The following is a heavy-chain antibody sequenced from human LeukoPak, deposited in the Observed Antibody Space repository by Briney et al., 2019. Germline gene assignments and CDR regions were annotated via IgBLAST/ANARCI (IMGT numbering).Heavy chain of an antibody. Sequence: SETLSLTCTVSGGSISTFYWSWIRQAPGKGLEYIGYIYYSGSTNYNPSPELRVNLSVDTSPNQFSLILSSVTAADTAVYYCARGPTSYYFESWGQGTLVTVSS. CDR3: ARGPTSYYFES. V-gene: IGHV4-59*01. D-gene: IGHD2-15*01. J-gene: IGHJ4*02. CDR1: GGSISTFY. CDR2: IYYSGST.